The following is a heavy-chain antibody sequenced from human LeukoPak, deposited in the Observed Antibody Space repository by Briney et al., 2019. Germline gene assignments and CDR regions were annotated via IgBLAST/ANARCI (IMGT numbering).Heavy chain of an antibody. Sequence: AGGSLRLSCAASGCTFSSYAMHWVRQAPGKGLEYVSAISSNGGSTYYANSVKGRFTISRDNSKNTLYLQMGSLRAEDMAVYYCARGNVFHDAFDIWGQGTMVTVSS. CDR2: ISSNGGST. D-gene: IGHD2/OR15-2a*01. CDR3: ARGNVFHDAFDI. V-gene: IGHV3-64*01. J-gene: IGHJ3*02. CDR1: GCTFSSYA.